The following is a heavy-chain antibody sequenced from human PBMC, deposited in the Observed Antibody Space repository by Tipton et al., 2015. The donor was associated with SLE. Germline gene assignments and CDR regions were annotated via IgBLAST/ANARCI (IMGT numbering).Heavy chain of an antibody. CDR1: GSSITSSSHY. J-gene: IGHJ3*02. Sequence: TLSLTCSISGSSITSSSHYWAWIRQPPGKGLEWIGEINYSGSTNYNPSLKSRVTISIGTSKNQLSRILSSVTAADAAVYYCARGVAHFYDSGSFDSWGQGTLVTVSS. CDR2: INYSGST. D-gene: IGHD2/OR15-2a*01. V-gene: IGHV4-39*07. CDR3: ARGVAHFYDSGSFDS.